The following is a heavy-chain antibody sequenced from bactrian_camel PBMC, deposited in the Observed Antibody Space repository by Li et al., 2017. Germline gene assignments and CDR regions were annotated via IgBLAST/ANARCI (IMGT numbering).Heavy chain of an antibody. Sequence: VQLVESGGGLVQPGGSLRLACAASGFAFSNYAMTWVRQAPGKGLEWVSAINSGGGTTYYADSVKGRFTISRDNAKNTVYLQMNSLKPADTAVYYCVRDGVDVRVGVTGTTFGYGGQGTQVTVS. CDR3: VRDGVDVRVGVTGTTFGY. CDR2: INSGGGTT. CDR1: GFAFSNYA. D-gene: IGHD2*01. V-gene: IGHV3S40*01. J-gene: IGHJ6*01.